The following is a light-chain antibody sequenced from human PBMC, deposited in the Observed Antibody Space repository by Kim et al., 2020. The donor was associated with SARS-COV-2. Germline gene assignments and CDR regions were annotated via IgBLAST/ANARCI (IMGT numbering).Light chain of an antibody. J-gene: IGKJ1*01. CDR1: QSIRSW. CDR2: KAS. CDR3: QQYNSYSPTWT. Sequence: VGDRDTITCRASQSIRSWLAWYQQKPGKAPKLLIHKASSLESGFPSRFSCGGSGSEFTLTISSLQPDDFATYNCQQYNSYSPTWTFGQGTKVDIK. V-gene: IGKV1-5*03.